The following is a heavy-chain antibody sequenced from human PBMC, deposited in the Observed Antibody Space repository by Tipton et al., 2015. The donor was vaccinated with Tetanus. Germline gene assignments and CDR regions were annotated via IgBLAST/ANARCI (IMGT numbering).Heavy chain of an antibody. D-gene: IGHD3-9*01. Sequence: TLSLTCTVSVDSISSYYWSWIRQPAGKGLEWIGRIYTSGSTNYSPSLKSRVTMSVHTSKNQFSLKLSSVTAADTAVYYCARLGYDILTGYHYDYWGQGTLVTVSS. CDR1: VDSISSYY. J-gene: IGHJ4*02. CDR2: IYTSGST. V-gene: IGHV4-4*07. CDR3: ARLGYDILTGYHYDY.